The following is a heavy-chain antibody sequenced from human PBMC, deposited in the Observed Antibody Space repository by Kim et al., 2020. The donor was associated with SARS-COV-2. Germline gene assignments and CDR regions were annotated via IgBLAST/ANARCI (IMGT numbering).Heavy chain of an antibody. Sequence: GGSLRLSCAASGFTFSSYAMHWVRQAPGKGLEWVAVISYDGSNKYYADSVKGRFTISRDNSKNTLYLQRNSLRAEDTAVYYCARDRASEIPWDIWGQGTMVTVSS. CDR1: GFTFSSYA. CDR3: ARDRASEIPWDI. V-gene: IGHV3-30*04. J-gene: IGHJ3*02. D-gene: IGHD2-2*02. CDR2: ISYDGSNK.